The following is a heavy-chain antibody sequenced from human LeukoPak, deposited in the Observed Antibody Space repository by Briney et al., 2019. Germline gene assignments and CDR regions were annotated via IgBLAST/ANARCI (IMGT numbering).Heavy chain of an antibody. CDR1: GFSFRDFG. J-gene: IGHJ4*02. D-gene: IGHD7-27*01. CDR3: AKVQLGTTTFDY. V-gene: IGHV3-33*03. CDR2: IWYDGSIK. Sequence: GGSLRLSCAASGFSFRDFGMHWVRQAPGKGLEWLAIIWYDGSIKYYADSVKGRFTISRDKSKNTLYLQMNSLRAEDTAVYYCAKVQLGTTTFDYWGQGTLVTVSS.